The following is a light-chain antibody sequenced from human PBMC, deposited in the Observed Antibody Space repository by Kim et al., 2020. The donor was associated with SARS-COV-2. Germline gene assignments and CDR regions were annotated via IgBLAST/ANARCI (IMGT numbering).Light chain of an antibody. CDR1: SSNIGVCYE. CDR3: QYYDSRLSSWV. V-gene: IGLV1-40*01. CDR2: GNN. J-gene: IGLJ3*02. Sequence: QSVLTHPPSVSGATGQRVTISFTGSSSNIGVCYEAHWYQQLPGTSPKLLMYGNNNRPSGVPDRFSDSQSGTSASLAITGLQAEDEADYYCQYYDSRLSSWVFGGGTQLTVL.